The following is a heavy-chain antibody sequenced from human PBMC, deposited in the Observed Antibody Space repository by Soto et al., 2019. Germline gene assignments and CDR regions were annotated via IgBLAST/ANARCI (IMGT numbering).Heavy chain of an antibody. CDR1: GDSVNSYY. D-gene: IGHD6-13*01. J-gene: IGHJ4*02. CDR2: VYYSGST. Sequence: SETLSLTCTVTGDSVNSYYWSWMRQPPGKGLECMGYVYYSGSTNYNPSLKSRVTISVDTSKNQISLRLKSVTAADTAVYYCARAETSGIRYFDYWGQGSLGTVS. CDR3: ARAETSGIRYFDY. V-gene: IGHV4-59*02.